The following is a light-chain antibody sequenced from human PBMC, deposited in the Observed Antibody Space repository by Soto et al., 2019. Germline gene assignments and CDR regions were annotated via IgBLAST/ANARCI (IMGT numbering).Light chain of an antibody. CDR3: LQDHDSQCT. Sequence: AIQVTHSPSSLSASVGARVTITCRSTQGYRSGLGWYQQKPGKAPKLLIYAASDLQAEVTSRFSGSGSGTDFTLTSSSLQAEDFANYYCLQDHDSQCTVGQGTKLEIK. J-gene: IGKJ2*02. V-gene: IGKV1-6*01. CDR1: QGYRSG. CDR2: AAS.